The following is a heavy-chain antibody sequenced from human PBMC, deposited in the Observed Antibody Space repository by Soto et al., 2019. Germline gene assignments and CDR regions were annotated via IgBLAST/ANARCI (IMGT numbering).Heavy chain of an antibody. J-gene: IGHJ4*02. V-gene: IGHV1-69*01. Sequence: QAQVVQSGAEVRKPGSSVKLSCKASEGTFNSYAIVWVGQAPGQGLEWMGCIIPYYNTLNYAQKFQDRVTITADDSTNTADMELSSLRSDDTAGYFWATGASLWYPYFFDSWAQGTVVTVSS. CDR3: ATGASLWYPYFFDS. D-gene: IGHD6-13*01. CDR1: EGTFNSYA. CDR2: IIPYYNTL.